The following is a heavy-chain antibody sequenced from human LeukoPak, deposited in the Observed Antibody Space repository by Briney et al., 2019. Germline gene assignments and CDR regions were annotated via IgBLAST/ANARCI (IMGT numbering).Heavy chain of an antibody. Sequence: SESLSLTCAVYGGSLSGYYWSWIRQPPGKGLEWIGEINHSGSTNYNPSLKSRVTISVDTSKNQFSLKLSSVTAADTAVYYCASIPPTNWFDPWGQGTLVTVSS. J-gene: IGHJ5*02. V-gene: IGHV4-34*01. CDR2: INHSGST. D-gene: IGHD2-2*02. CDR3: ASIPPTNWFDP. CDR1: GGSLSGYY.